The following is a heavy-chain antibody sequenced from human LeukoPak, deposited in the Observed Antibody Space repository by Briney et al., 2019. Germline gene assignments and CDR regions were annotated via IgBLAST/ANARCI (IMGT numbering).Heavy chain of an antibody. CDR3: AKERQYGSGTYFDY. J-gene: IGHJ4*02. CDR1: GFTFSNYW. V-gene: IGHV3-74*01. CDR2: ITGDGSST. D-gene: IGHD3-10*01. Sequence: GGSLRLSCAASGFTFSNYWMHWVRQAPGKGLVWVSRITGDGSSTSYADSVKGRFTISRDNSKNTLYLQMNSLRAEDTAVYYCAKERQYGSGTYFDYWGQGTLVTVSS.